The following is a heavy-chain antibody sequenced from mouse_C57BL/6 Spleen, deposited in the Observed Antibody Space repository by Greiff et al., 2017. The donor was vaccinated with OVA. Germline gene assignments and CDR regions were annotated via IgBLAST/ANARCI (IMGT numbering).Heavy chain of an antibody. Sequence: DVMLVESGGGLVKPGGSLKLSCAASGFTFSSYTMSWVRQTPEKRLEWVATISGGGGNTYYPDSVKGRFTISRDNAKNTLYLQMSSLRSEDTALYYCARQGNYGAMDYWGQGTSVTVSS. V-gene: IGHV5-9*01. J-gene: IGHJ4*01. CDR2: ISGGGGNT. D-gene: IGHD1-1*01. CDR3: ARQGNYGAMDY. CDR1: GFTFSSYT.